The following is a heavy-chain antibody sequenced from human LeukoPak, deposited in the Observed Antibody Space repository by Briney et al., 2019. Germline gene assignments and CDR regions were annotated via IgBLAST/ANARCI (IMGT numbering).Heavy chain of an antibody. Sequence: SETLSLTCTVSGYSISSGYYWGWIRQPPGKGLEWIGSIYHSGSTYYNPSLKSRVTISVDTSKNQFSLKLSSVTAADTAVYYCARHVSSGWYGGYYFDYWGQGTLVTVSS. CDR1: GYSISSGYY. V-gene: IGHV4-38-2*02. CDR3: ARHVSSGWYGGYYFDY. D-gene: IGHD6-19*01. CDR2: IYHSGST. J-gene: IGHJ4*02.